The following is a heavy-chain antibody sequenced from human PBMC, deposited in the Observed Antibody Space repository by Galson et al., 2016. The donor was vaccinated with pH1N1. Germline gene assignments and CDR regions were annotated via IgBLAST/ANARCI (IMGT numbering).Heavy chain of an antibody. V-gene: IGHV3-7*01. CDR2: IKEDGSTK. D-gene: IGHD3-22*01. CDR1: GFTFSSYW. Sequence: LRLSCAASGFTFSSYWMSWIRQAPGKGLEWVANIKEDGSTKYYVDSVKGRFTISRDNAKNSLYLQMNSLRAEDTAVYYCAKKIGSDWGQGTLVTVSS. CDR3: AKKIGSD. J-gene: IGHJ4*02.